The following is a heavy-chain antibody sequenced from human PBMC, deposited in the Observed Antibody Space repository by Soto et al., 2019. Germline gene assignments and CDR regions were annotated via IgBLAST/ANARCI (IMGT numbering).Heavy chain of an antibody. CDR3: VGGVWRGYSEYYYGMDV. CDR1: GGTFISYS. J-gene: IGHJ6*02. CDR2: IIPIFGTP. Sequence: QVQLVQSGAEMKKPGSSVTVSCKVFGGTFISYSFSWVRQAPGQGPEWMGGIIPIFGTPNYAQKFQGRVTITADGSTSTAYMELSSLRSGDTAVYYCVGGVWRGYSEYYYGMDVWGQGTTVTVSS. D-gene: IGHD3-3*01. V-gene: IGHV1-69*01.